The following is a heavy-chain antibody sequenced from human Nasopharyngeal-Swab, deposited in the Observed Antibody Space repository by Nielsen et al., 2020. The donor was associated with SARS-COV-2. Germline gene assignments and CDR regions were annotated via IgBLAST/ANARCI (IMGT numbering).Heavy chain of an antibody. CDR3: ARVGDDDYGDFPLPYYYYYYMDV. V-gene: IGHV3-30-3*01. CDR1: GFTFSSYA. J-gene: IGHJ6*03. Sequence: GEPLKISCAASGFTFSSYAMRWVRQAPGKGLEWVAVISYDGSNKYYADSVKGRFTISRDNSKNTLYLQMNSLRAEDTAVYYCARVGDDDYGDFPLPYYYYYYMDVWGKGTTVTVSS. CDR2: ISYDGSNK. D-gene: IGHD4-17*01.